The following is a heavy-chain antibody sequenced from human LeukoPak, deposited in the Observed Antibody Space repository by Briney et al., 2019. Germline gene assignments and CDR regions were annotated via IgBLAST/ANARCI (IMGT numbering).Heavy chain of an antibody. D-gene: IGHD3-22*01. Sequence: GGSLRLSCAASGFTFDDYTMHWVRQALGKGLEWVSLISWDGGSTYYADSVKGRFTISRDNSKNSLYLQMNSLRTEDTALYYCAGEVIGAAPSYWGQGTLVTVSS. V-gene: IGHV3-43*01. CDR2: ISWDGGST. CDR3: AGEVIGAAPSY. J-gene: IGHJ4*02. CDR1: GFTFDDYT.